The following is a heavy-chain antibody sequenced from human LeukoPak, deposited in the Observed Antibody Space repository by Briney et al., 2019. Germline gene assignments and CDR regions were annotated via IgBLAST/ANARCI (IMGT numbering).Heavy chain of an antibody. J-gene: IGHJ3*02. V-gene: IGHV4-4*09. CDR1: GGSISSYY. CDR2: IYTSRST. Sequence: PSETLSLTCTVSGGSISSYYWSWIRQPPGKGLEWIGYIYTSRSTNYNPSLKSRVTISVDTSKNQFSLKLSSVTAADTAVYYCARSYYDILTGLKYAFDIWGQGTMVTVSS. CDR3: ARSYYDILTGLKYAFDI. D-gene: IGHD3-9*01.